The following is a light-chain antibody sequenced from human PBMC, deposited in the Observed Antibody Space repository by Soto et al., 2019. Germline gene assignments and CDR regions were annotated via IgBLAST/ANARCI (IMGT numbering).Light chain of an antibody. CDR1: SGSVSSSYY. V-gene: IGLV8-61*01. Sequence: QTVVTQEPSFSVSPGGTVTLTCGLSSGSVSSSYYPSWYQQTPGQAPRTLIYNTNTRSSGVPDRFSGSILGNKAALTITGAQADDESDYYCMMYMGGGIWVFGGGTKLTVV. J-gene: IGLJ3*02. CDR2: NTN. CDR3: MMYMGGGIWV.